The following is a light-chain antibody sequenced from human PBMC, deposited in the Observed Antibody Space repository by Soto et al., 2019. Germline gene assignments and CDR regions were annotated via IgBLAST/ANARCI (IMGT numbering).Light chain of an antibody. J-gene: IGKJ5*01. CDR2: EVS. CDR3: MQSTQLPPT. Sequence: DVVITQTPLSLSVAPGQPASISCKSIQSLLHITGETFLFWYLQKPGQSPQLLIYEVSTRVSGVPDRFSGSGSGTDFTLEISRVETDDVGIYYCMQSTQLPPTFGQGTRLEIK. CDR1: QSLLHITGETF. V-gene: IGKV2D-29*02.